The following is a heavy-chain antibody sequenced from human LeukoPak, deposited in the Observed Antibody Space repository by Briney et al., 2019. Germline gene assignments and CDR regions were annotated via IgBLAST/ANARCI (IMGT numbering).Heavy chain of an antibody. D-gene: IGHD3-22*01. CDR1: GYIFTSYG. CDR3: ARRQYYYDSSGYPTDYFDY. Sequence: ASVKVSCKASGYIFTSYGISWVRQAPGQGLEWMGWISVYNGNTNYVQKFQGRVTMTTDTSTSTAYMELRSLRSDDTAVYYCARRQYYYDSSGYPTDYFDYWGQGTLVTVSS. V-gene: IGHV1-18*04. J-gene: IGHJ4*02. CDR2: ISVYNGNT.